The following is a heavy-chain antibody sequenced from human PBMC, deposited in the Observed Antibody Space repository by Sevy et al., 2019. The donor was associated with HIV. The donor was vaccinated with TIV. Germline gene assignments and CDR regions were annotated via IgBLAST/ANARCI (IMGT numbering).Heavy chain of an antibody. Sequence: GGSLRLSCTASGLSFSDYGMHWVRQAPGKGLEWAAFIWYDGSDRYYADSVKGRFTISRDNSKNILYLQMSSLRLEDTALYYCAKNTAAVGVGGFDYWGQGTLVTVSS. J-gene: IGHJ4*02. CDR1: GLSFSDYG. V-gene: IGHV3-30*02. D-gene: IGHD6-13*01. CDR2: IWYDGSDR. CDR3: AKNTAAVGVGGFDY.